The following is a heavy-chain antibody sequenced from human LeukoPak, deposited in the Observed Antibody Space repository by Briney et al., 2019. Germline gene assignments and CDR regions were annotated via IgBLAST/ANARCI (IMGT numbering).Heavy chain of an antibody. CDR2: IYYSGST. V-gene: IGHV4-34*09. CDR1: GGSFSGYY. CDR3: ARGSFYYDSSGRGPNWFDP. J-gene: IGHJ5*02. Sequence: PSETLSLTCAVYGGSFSGYYWSWIRQPPGKGLEWIGYIYYSGSTYYNPSLKSRVTISVDTSKNQFSLKLSSVTAADTAVYYCARGSFYYDSSGRGPNWFDPWGQGTLVTVSS. D-gene: IGHD3-22*01.